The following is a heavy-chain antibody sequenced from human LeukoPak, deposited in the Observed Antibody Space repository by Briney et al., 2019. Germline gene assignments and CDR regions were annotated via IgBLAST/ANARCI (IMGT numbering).Heavy chain of an antibody. CDR3: TTGYYYDSSGYTRTDAFDI. CDR1: GYTFTSYA. V-gene: IGHV7-4-1*02. D-gene: IGHD3-22*01. J-gene: IGHJ3*02. CDR2: INTNTGNP. Sequence: GASVKVSCKASGYTFTSYAMNWVRQAPGQGLEWMGWINTNTGNPTYAQGFTGRFVFSLDTSVSTAYLQISSLKAEDTAVYYCTTGYYYDSSGYTRTDAFDIWGQGTMVTVSS.